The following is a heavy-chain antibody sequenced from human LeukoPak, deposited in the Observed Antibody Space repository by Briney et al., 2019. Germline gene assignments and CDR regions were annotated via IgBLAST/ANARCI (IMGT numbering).Heavy chain of an antibody. Sequence: GSLRLSCAASGFTFSAYAMHWVRQAPGKGLEWVAVISYDGSNKYYADSVKGRFTISGDKSKDTLYLQMNSLRPEDTAVYYCARGPGPIAGAKNPFDIWGQGTMVTVSS. CDR1: GFTFSAYA. V-gene: IGHV3-30*01. CDR2: ISYDGSNK. D-gene: IGHD1-26*01. CDR3: ARGPGPIAGAKNPFDI. J-gene: IGHJ3*02.